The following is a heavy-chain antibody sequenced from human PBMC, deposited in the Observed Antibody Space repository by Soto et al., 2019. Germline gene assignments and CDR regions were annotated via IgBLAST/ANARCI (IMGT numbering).Heavy chain of an antibody. CDR2: TYYRSKWYN. CDR1: GDSVSSNSAA. D-gene: IGHD2-15*01. V-gene: IGHV6-1*01. J-gene: IGHJ6*03. CDR3: ARDRRVYCSGGSCYEISDYYYYYMDV. Sequence: SQTLSLTCAISGDSVSSNSAAWNWTRQSPSRGLEWLGRTYYRSKWYNDYAVSVKSRITINPDTSKNQFSLQLNSVTPEDTAVYYCARDRRVYCSGGSCYEISDYYYYYMDVWGKGTTVTVSS.